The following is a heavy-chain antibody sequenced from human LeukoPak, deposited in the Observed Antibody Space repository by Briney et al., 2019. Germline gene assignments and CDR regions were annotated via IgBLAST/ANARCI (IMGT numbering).Heavy chain of an antibody. CDR3: ARDLFLSGYSYGYSFSNLP. J-gene: IGHJ5*02. V-gene: IGHV3-23*01. CDR1: GFTFSSYA. CDR2: ISGSGGST. D-gene: IGHD5-18*01. Sequence: GGSLRLSCAASGFTFSSYAMSWVRQAPGKGLEWVSAISGSGGSTYYADSVKGRFTISRDNAKNSLYLQMNSLRAEDTAVYYCARDLFLSGYSYGYSFSNLPWGQGTLVTVSS.